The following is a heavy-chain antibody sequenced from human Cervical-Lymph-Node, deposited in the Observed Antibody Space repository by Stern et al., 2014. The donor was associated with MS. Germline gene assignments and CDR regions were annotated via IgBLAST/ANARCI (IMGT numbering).Heavy chain of an antibody. J-gene: IGHJ4*02. Sequence: AQLVESGPGLVKPSQTLSLTCTVSGGSINNGDYYWSWIRQHPGKGLECIGYLFYSGSTYYNPSLKSRATISEDTSKNQFSLNLHSVTAADTAVYYCTSSRYEFWSGYRKAFYFDYWGQGAMVTVSS. CDR3: TSSRYEFWSGYRKAFYFDY. CDR2: LFYSGST. CDR1: GGSINNGDYY. D-gene: IGHD3-3*01. V-gene: IGHV4-31*03.